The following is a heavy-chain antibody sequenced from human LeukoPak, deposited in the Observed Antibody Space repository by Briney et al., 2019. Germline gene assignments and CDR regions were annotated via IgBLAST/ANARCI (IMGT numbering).Heavy chain of an antibody. D-gene: IGHD6-13*01. Sequence: SQTLSLTCIVSGCSISSGSYYWSWIRQPAGKGLEWIRRIYTSGSTNYNPSLKSRVTISVGKSKNHVSLKLNSVDAAATAVYYCARGEYSSSRGYWFDPWGQGTLGHVSS. CDR2: IYTSGST. CDR1: GCSISSGSYY. V-gene: IGHV4-61*02. J-gene: IGHJ5*02. CDR3: ARGEYSSSRGYWFDP.